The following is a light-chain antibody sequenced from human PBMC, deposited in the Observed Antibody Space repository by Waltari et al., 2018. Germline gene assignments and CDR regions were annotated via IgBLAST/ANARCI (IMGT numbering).Light chain of an antibody. Sequence: DIQLTQYPSFLSASVGHRITITCWASQDISSYLAWYQQKPGRAPKVLISGASPLQSGVASRFSGSGSGTEFNLTISSLQPEDFATYYCQQVKTYPLTFGGGTKVEIK. CDR3: QQVKTYPLT. J-gene: IGKJ4*01. CDR1: QDISSY. CDR2: GAS. V-gene: IGKV1-9*01.